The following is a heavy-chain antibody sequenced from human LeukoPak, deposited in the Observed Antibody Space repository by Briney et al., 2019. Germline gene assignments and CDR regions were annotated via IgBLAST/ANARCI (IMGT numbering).Heavy chain of an antibody. CDR1: GFTLSRYS. CDR3: AREATYYGSGSYSPD. CDR2: ISSSSSYI. Sequence: GGSLRLSCAASGFTLSRYSMNWVRPAPGEGLEWGSSISSSSSYIYYADPVKGRFTISRDNAKNSLYLQMNRLRAEDTAVYYCAREATYYGSGSYSPDWGQGTLVTVSS. V-gene: IGHV3-21*01. J-gene: IGHJ4*02. D-gene: IGHD3-10*01.